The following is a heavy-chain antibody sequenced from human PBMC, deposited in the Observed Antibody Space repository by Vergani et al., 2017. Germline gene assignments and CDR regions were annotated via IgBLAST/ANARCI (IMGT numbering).Heavy chain of an antibody. CDR2: IFPSGNS. V-gene: IGHV4-30-2*01. CDR1: GDSTTNGGIS. CDR3: ARSSLRALVGYYYYMDV. Sequence: QLQLQESGSGLVKPSQTLSLTCAVSGDSTTNGGISWTWIRQPPGKGPEWIGYIFPSGNSDYNPSLKNRVAISLDKSKNQFSLWVNSVTAADTAVYFCARSSLRALVGYYYYMDVWGKGKTVVVSS. D-gene: IGHD3-16*02. J-gene: IGHJ6*03.